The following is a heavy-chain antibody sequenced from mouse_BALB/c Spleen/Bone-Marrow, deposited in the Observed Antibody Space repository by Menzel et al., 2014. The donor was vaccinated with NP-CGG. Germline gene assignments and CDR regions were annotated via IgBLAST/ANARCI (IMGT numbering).Heavy chain of an antibody. D-gene: IGHD2-1*01. CDR1: GFNIKDYY. CDR3: NAANYYGNYFDV. Sequence: VQLKESGAELVRSGASVKLSCTASGFNIKDYYMHWVKQRPEQGLEWIGWIDPENGDTEYAPKFQGKATMTADTSSNTAYLQLSSLTSEDTAVYYCNAANYYGNYFDVWGAGTTVTVSS. J-gene: IGHJ1*01. V-gene: IGHV14-4*02. CDR2: IDPENGDT.